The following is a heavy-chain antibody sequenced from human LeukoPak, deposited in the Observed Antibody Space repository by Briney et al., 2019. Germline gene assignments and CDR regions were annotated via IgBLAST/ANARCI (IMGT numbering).Heavy chain of an antibody. Sequence: SVKVSCKASGGTFSSYANSWVRQAPGQGLEWMGGIIPIFGTANYAQKFQGRVTITADESTSTAYMELSSLRSEDTAVYYCARVGSYYDSSGYQPLSGFDYWGQGTLVTVSS. J-gene: IGHJ4*02. CDR2: IIPIFGTA. CDR1: GGTFSSYA. V-gene: IGHV1-69*13. CDR3: ARVGSYYDSSGYQPLSGFDY. D-gene: IGHD3-22*01.